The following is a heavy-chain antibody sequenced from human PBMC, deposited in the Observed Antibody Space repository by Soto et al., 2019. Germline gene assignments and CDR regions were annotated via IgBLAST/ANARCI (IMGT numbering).Heavy chain of an antibody. CDR2: IWYDGSNK. Sequence: QVQLVESGGGVVQPGRSLRLSCAASGFTFSSYGMHWVRQAPGKGLEWVAVIWYDGSNKYYADSVKGRFTISRDNSKNTLYLQMNSLRAEDTAVYYCARVYSSGWYAFDYFDYWGHGTLVTVSS. V-gene: IGHV3-33*01. D-gene: IGHD6-19*01. J-gene: IGHJ4*01. CDR3: ARVYSSGWYAFDYFDY. CDR1: GFTFSSYG.